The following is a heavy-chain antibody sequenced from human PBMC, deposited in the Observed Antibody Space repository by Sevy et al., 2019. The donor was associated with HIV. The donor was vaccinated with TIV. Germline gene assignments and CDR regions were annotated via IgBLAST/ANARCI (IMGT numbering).Heavy chain of an antibody. Sequence: GGSLRLSCTASGFSFSGYAMHWVRQAPGKGLEWVVGISDDGSRKYYVDSVKDRFTISRDNSENTLYLEMNSLRSEDTAIYYCARDRWCFLEWLRVTFDIWGQGTMVTVSS. J-gene: IGHJ3*02. CDR2: ISDDGSRK. V-gene: IGHV3-30-3*01. D-gene: IGHD3-3*01. CDR1: GFSFSGYA. CDR3: ARDRWCFLEWLRVTFDI.